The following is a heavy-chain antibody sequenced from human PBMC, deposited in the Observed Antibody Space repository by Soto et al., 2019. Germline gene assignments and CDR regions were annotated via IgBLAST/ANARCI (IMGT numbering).Heavy chain of an antibody. CDR2: ISSSSSTK. D-gene: IGHD1-26*01. V-gene: IGHV3-48*01. CDR1: GFTFSDYW. CDR3: ARFLGGSSTFDY. Sequence: GGSLRLSCAASGFTFSDYWMHWVRHAPGKGLEWVSYISSSSSTKYYADSVKGRFTISRDNAKNSLYLQMNSLRAEDTAVYYCARFLGGSSTFDYWGQGTLVTVSS. J-gene: IGHJ4*02.